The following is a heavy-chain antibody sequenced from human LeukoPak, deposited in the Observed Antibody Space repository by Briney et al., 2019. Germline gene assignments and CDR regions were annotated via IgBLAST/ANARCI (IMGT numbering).Heavy chain of an antibody. J-gene: IGHJ4*02. CDR2: INHSGST. CDR3: ARKIVGALDY. V-gene: IGHV4-34*01. CDR1: GGSFSVYY. Sequence: PSETLSLTCAVYGGSFSVYYWSWIRQPPGKGLEWIGEINHSGSTNYNPSLKSRVTISVDTSKNQFSLKLSSVTAADTAVYYCARKIVGALDYWGQGTLVTVSS. D-gene: IGHD1-26*01.